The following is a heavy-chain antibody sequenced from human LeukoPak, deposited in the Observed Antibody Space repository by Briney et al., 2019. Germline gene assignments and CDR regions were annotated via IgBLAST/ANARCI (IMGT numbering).Heavy chain of an antibody. J-gene: IGHJ6*02. CDR3: AKVVAAANYYYYGMDV. CDR1: GFTFTSYA. V-gene: IGHV3-23*01. D-gene: IGHD6-13*01. CDR2: ISGSGGYT. Sequence: GGSLRLSCAASGFTFTSYAMIWVRQPPGKGLEWVSAISGSGGYTYYADSVKGRFTISRDNSKNTLHLQINSLRAEDTAVYYCAKVVAAANYYYYGMDVWGQGTTVTVSS.